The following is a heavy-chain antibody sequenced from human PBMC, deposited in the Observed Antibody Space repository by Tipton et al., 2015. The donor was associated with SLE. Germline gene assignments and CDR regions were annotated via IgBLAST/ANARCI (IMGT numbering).Heavy chain of an antibody. J-gene: IGHJ4*02. Sequence: TLSLTCTVSGGSISSSSYYWGWIRQPPGKGLEWIGSIYYSGSTYYNPSLQSRVTISVDTSKNQFSLKLSSVTAADTAVYYCASQGATGYWGQGTLVTVSS. CDR3: ASQGATGY. D-gene: IGHD1-26*01. CDR1: GGSISSSSYY. V-gene: IGHV4-39*01. CDR2: IYYSGST.